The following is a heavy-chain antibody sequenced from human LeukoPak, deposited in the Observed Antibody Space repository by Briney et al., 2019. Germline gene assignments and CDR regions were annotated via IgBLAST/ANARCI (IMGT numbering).Heavy chain of an antibody. CDR1: GFTFRSYA. CDR2: ISSRGDST. V-gene: IGHV3-23*01. J-gene: IGHJ3*02. CDR3: ARPRSETYYDGFDI. Sequence: PGGSLRLSCAASGFTFRSYAMSWVRQAPGRGLEWVSTISSRGDSTCYADSVKGRFTISRDNSKNTLYFQMNSLRAEDTAVYYCARPRSETYYDGFDIWGQGTLVTVSS. D-gene: IGHD3-10*01.